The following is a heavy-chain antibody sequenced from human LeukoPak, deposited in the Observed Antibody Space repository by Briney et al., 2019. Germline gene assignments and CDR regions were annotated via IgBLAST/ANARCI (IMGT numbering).Heavy chain of an antibody. D-gene: IGHD6-13*01. Sequence: SETLSLTCAVYGGSFSGYYWSWIRQPPGKGLGWIGEINHSGSTNYNPSLKSRVTISVDTSKNQFSLKLSSVTAADTAVYYCARGDGYSSSARAYYFDYWGQGTLVTVSS. J-gene: IGHJ4*02. CDR3: ARGDGYSSSARAYYFDY. CDR1: GGSFSGYY. V-gene: IGHV4-34*01. CDR2: INHSGST.